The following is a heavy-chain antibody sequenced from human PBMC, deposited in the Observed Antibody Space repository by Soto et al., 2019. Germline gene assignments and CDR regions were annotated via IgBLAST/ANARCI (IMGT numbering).Heavy chain of an antibody. D-gene: IGHD3-16*01. Sequence: FSSYAMSWVRQAPGKGLEWVSAISGSGGSTYYADSVKGRFTISRDNSKNTLYLQMNSLRAEDTAVYYCAKGHTRKTMGAFDIWGQGTMVTVSS. CDR2: ISGSGGST. J-gene: IGHJ3*02. CDR1: FSSYA. CDR3: AKGHTRKTMGAFDI. V-gene: IGHV3-23*01.